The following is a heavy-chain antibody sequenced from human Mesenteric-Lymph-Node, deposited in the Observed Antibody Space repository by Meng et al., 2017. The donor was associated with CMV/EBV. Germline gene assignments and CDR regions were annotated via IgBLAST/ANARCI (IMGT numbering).Heavy chain of an antibody. Sequence: GGSLRLSCVGSGISVRSNYMNWVRQAPGKGLEWVSVIYDGGTVTYYADPVKGRFTMSRDNSKNTVYLQMNSLRAEDTAVYYCAKLHDFWSGSYFDYWGQGTLVTVSS. D-gene: IGHD3-3*01. V-gene: IGHV3-53*01. CDR3: AKLHDFWSGSYFDY. CDR1: GISVRSNY. J-gene: IGHJ4*02. CDR2: IYDGGTVT.